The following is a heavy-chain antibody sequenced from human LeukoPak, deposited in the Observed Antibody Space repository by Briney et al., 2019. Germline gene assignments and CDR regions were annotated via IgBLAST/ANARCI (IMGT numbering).Heavy chain of an antibody. CDR1: GFPFSIYG. J-gene: IGHJ5*02. V-gene: IGHV3-23*01. Sequence: GGSLRLSCAGSGFPFSIYGMNWVRQAPGKGLEWVSGISPGGGPTYYADSVKGRFTISRDDSKNTLNLQMNSLRTEDTAMYFCAKDRGDYTDWFDPWGQGTLVTVFS. CDR2: ISPGGGPT. D-gene: IGHD4-17*01. CDR3: AKDRGDYTDWFDP.